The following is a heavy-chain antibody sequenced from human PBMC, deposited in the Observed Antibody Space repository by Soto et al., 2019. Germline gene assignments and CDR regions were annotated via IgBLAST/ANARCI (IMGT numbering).Heavy chain of an antibody. V-gene: IGHV1-69*04. CDR3: ARDDDYGDNDAFDI. Sequence: ASVKVSCKASGGTFSSYTISWVRQAPGQGLEWMGRIIPILGIANYAQKFQGRVTITADKSTSTAYMELSSLRSEDTAVYYCARDDDYGDNDAFDIWGQGTMVTVSS. CDR2: IIPILGIA. J-gene: IGHJ3*02. CDR1: GGTFSSYT. D-gene: IGHD4-17*01.